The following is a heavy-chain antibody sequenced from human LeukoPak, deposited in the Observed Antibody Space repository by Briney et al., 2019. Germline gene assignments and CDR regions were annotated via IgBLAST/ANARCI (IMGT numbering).Heavy chain of an antibody. CDR2: TYYRSKWYN. Sequence: SQTLSLTCAISGDSVSSNSAAWNWIRQSPSSGLEWLGSTYYRSKWYNDYAVSVKSRITINPDTSKNQFSLQLKSVTPEDTAVYYCARVGVGYCSGGSCYSWEYYYYGMDVWGQGTTVTVSS. CDR3: ARVGVGYCSGGSCYSWEYYYYGMDV. CDR1: GDSVSSNSAA. V-gene: IGHV6-1*01. D-gene: IGHD2-15*01. J-gene: IGHJ6*02.